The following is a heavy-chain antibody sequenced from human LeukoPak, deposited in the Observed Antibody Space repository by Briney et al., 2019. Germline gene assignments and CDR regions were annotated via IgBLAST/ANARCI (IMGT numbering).Heavy chain of an antibody. D-gene: IGHD6-13*01. V-gene: IGHV5-51*01. J-gene: IGHJ5*02. CDR2: IYPGDLRV. CDR1: GYSFTSYW. CDR3: ACRDLTSTWSFP. Sequence: GESLKISCQGFGYSFTSYWIGWVRQIPGKGMEWMGVIYPGDLRVRYNPSFQGQVTISVDKSINTAYLQWVSLRASDSAMYYCACRDLTSTWSFPWGQGTLVTVSS.